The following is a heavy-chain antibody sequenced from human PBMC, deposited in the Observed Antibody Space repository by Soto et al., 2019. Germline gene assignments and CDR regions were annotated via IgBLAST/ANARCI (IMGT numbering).Heavy chain of an antibody. CDR2: IKQDGSEK. V-gene: IGHV3-7*01. CDR1: GFTFSSYW. Sequence: GGSLRLSCAASGFTFSSYWMTWVRQAPGKGLEWVANIKQDGSEKYYVDLVKGRFTISRDNAKNSLYLQMNSLRAEDTAVYYCARDRIYYYGSGTDYSYYMDVWGKGTTVTVSS. J-gene: IGHJ6*03. CDR3: ARDRIYYYGSGTDYSYYMDV. D-gene: IGHD3-10*01.